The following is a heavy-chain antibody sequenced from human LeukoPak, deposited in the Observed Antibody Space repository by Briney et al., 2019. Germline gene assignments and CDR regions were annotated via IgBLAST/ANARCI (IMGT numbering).Heavy chain of an antibody. CDR3: AKRVRPPNYGDYYFDS. V-gene: IGHV3-23*01. CDR2: LTGNGRST. D-gene: IGHD4-17*01. Sequence: GGSLRLSCTASGFSFSTYSMSWVRQAPGKGLEWVSTLTGNGRSTFYADSVKGRFTVSRDTSKNTLYLQMNSLRAEDTAVYYCAKRVRPPNYGDYYFDSWGQGTLVTVSS. CDR1: GFSFSTYS. J-gene: IGHJ4*02.